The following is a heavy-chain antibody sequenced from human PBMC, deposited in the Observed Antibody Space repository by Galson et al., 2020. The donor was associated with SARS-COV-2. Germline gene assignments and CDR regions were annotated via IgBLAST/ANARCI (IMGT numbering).Heavy chain of an antibody. CDR2: INHSGST. CDR1: GGSFSGYY. V-gene: IGHV4-34*01. D-gene: IGHD6-6*01. J-gene: IGHJ4*02. Sequence: SQTLSLTCAVYGGSFSGYYWSWIRQPPGKGLEWIGEINHSGSTNYNPSLKSRVTISVDTSKNQFSLKLSSVTAADTAVYYCRGEYSSSSFDYWGQGTLVTVSS. CDR3: RGEYSSSSFDY.